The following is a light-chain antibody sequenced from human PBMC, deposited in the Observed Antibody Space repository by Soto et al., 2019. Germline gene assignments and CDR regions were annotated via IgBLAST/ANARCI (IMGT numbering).Light chain of an antibody. CDR2: ATS. Sequence: DIPMTQSPSSLSASVGDRVTITCRASQTINSFLNWFQQRPGKAPNLLIYATSSLQSGVPSRFSGSGSGTDFTLTISSLQPEDFATYYCQQSSSSPHTFGQGTKLEIK. J-gene: IGKJ2*01. CDR3: QQSSSSPHT. V-gene: IGKV1-39*01. CDR1: QTINSF.